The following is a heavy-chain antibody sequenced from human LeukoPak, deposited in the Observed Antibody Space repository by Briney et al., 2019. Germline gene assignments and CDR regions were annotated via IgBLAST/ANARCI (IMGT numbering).Heavy chain of an antibody. J-gene: IGHJ3*02. D-gene: IGHD1-26*01. CDR1: GYTFTSYG. CDR3: ARDPKWIGIVGATTDAFDI. CDR2: ISAYNGNT. Sequence: EASVKVSCKASGYTFTSYGISWVPQAPGQGLEWMGWISAYNGNTNYAQKLQGRVTMTTDTSTSTAYMELRSLRSDDTAVYYCARDPKWIGIVGATTDAFDIWGQGTMVTVSS. V-gene: IGHV1-18*01.